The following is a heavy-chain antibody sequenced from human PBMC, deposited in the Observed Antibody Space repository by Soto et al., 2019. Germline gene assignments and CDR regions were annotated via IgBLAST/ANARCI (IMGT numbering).Heavy chain of an antibody. CDR2: IYKSATT. J-gene: IGHJ5*01. CDR3: ARGRYCLTGRCFPNWFDS. V-gene: IGHV4-30-4*01. Sequence: QVQLLESGPGLVKPSQTLSLTCSVSGDSISNLDYFWAWIRQPPGQALEYIGYIYKSATTYYNPSFESRVAISVDTSKSQFSLNVTSVTAAVTAVYFCARGRYCLTGRCFPNWFDSWGQGALVTVSS. CDR1: GDSISNLDYF. D-gene: IGHD7-27*01.